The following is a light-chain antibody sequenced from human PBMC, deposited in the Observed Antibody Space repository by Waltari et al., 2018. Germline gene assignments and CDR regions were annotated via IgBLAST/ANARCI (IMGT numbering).Light chain of an antibody. J-gene: IGLJ1*01. CDR3: CSYTGSSTSYG. CDR1: STDLASYNL. CDR2: EAT. Sequence: QSALSQPASVSGSPGQSLTITCTGASTDLASYNLVAWYQHHPNRAPKPIIYEATNLPSGISHLFSGAKSGATASLRISGLQADDEADYYCCSYTGSSTSYGCGGGTKVTVL. V-gene: IGLV2-23*01.